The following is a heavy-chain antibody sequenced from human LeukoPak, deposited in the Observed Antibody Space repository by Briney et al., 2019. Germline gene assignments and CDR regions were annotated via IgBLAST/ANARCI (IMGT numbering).Heavy chain of an antibody. V-gene: IGHV1-2*02. D-gene: IGHD3-22*01. CDR1: GYTFTGYF. J-gene: IGHJ4*02. CDR3: ARAFDNSGYDARIFDY. Sequence: GASVKVSCKASGYTFTGYFMHWVRQAPGQGLEWMGWINPNSGATSYAQKFQGRVTMTRDTSISTTYMELRRVRSADPAVYYCARAFDNSGYDARIFDYWGQGTLVTVSS. CDR2: INPNSGAT.